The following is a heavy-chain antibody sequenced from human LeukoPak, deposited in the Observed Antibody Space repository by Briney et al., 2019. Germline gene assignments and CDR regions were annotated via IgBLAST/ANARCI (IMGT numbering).Heavy chain of an antibody. Sequence: GGSLRLSCAASGFTLSSYGMGWVRQAPGKGLEWVSVISGSGGSIYYADSVKGRFTISRDNAKNSLYLQMNSLRAEDTAVYYCADTFDYWGQGTLVTVSS. CDR2: ISGSGGSI. V-gene: IGHV3-21*01. J-gene: IGHJ4*02. CDR1: GFTLSSYG. CDR3: ADTFDY.